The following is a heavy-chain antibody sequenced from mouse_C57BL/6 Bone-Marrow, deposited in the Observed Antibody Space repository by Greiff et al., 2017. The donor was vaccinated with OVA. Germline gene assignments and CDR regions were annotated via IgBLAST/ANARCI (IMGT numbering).Heavy chain of an antibody. CDR2: IYPRSGNT. D-gene: IGHD1-2*01. Sequence: VQLQESGAELARPGASVKLSCKASGYTFTSYGISWVKQRTGQGLEWIGEIYPRSGNTYYNEKFKGKATLTADKSSSTAYMELRSLTSEDSAVYCCARKGNDSRRFHYAMDYWGQGTSVTVSA. CDR1: GYTFTSYG. J-gene: IGHJ4*01. V-gene: IGHV1-81*01. CDR3: ARKGNDSRRFHYAMDY.